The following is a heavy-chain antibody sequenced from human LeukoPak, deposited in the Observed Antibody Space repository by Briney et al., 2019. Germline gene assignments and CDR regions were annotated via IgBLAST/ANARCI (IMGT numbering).Heavy chain of an antibody. J-gene: IGHJ6*04. D-gene: IGHD3-3*01. V-gene: IGHV3-11*04. Sequence: GGSLRLSCVASGFTFSDSHVSWIRQAPGKGLEWVSYITSSMYYADSVKGRFTISRDNAKNSLYLQMNSLRAEDTAVYYCARDYGHNYDFWSGSGMDVWGKGTTVTVSS. CDR1: GFTFSDSH. CDR2: ITSSM. CDR3: ARDYGHNYDFWSGSGMDV.